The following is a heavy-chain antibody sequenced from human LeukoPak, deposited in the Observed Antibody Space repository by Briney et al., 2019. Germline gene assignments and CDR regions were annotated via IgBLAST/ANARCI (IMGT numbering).Heavy chain of an antibody. Sequence: PSETLSLTCTVSGGSISSGSYYWSWIRQPAGKGLEWIGRIYTSGSTNYNPSLKSRVTISVDTSKNQFSLKLSSVTAADTAVYYCARARWDDYSNLEYRNWFDPWGQGTLVTVSS. J-gene: IGHJ5*02. CDR3: ARARWDDYSNLEYRNWFDP. CDR2: IYTSGST. CDR1: GGSISSGSYY. V-gene: IGHV4-61*02. D-gene: IGHD4-11*01.